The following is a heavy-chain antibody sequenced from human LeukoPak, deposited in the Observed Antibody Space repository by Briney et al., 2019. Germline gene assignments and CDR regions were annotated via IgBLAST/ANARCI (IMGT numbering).Heavy chain of an antibody. CDR3: ARGEDSSWFDFDY. V-gene: IGHV3-53*01. D-gene: IGHD6-13*01. CDR2: IYSGGST. Sequence: QAGGSLRLSCAASGFTVSSNYMRWVRQAPGKGLEWVSVIYSGGSTYYADSVKGRFTISRDNSKNTLYLQMNSLRAEDTAVYYCARGEDSSWFDFDYWGQGTLVAVSS. J-gene: IGHJ4*02. CDR1: GFTVSSNY.